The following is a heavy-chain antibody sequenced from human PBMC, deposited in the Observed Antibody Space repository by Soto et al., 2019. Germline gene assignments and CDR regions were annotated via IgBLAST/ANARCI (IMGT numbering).Heavy chain of an antibody. V-gene: IGHV4-59*01. J-gene: IGHJ5*02. CDR2: IYYSGST. D-gene: IGHD3-3*01. CDR1: GGSISSYY. CDR3: ARGATYYDFWSGYYLGNWFDP. Sequence: SETLSLTCTVSGGSISSYYWSWIRQPPGKGLEWIGYIYYSGSTNYNPSLKSRVTISVDTSKNQFSLKLSSVAAADTAVYYCARGATYYDFWSGYYLGNWFDPWGQGTLVTVSS.